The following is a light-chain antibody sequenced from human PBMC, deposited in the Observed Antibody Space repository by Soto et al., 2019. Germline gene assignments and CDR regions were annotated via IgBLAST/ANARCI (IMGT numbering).Light chain of an antibody. J-gene: IGLJ2*01. CDR1: RRDVGGYNY. Sequence: QSALTQPPSASGSLGQSVTISCTGTRRDVGGYNYVSWHQQHPGKAPKVMIYEVTKRPPGVPDRFSGSKSGNTASLTVSGLQAEDEADYYCSSFAGGGNPVLLGGGTKLTVL. CDR2: EVT. CDR3: SSFAGGGNPVL. V-gene: IGLV2-8*01.